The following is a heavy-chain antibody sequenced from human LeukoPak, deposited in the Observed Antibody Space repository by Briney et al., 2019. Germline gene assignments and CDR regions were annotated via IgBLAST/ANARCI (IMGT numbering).Heavy chain of an antibody. J-gene: IGHJ5*01. V-gene: IGHV3-7*01. D-gene: IGHD3-10*01. CDR3: AKEGAYPIITYDS. CDR2: IKGDGHEK. CDR1: GYSFSRYW. Sequence: GGSLRLSCAASGYSFSRYWMNWVRQAPGKGLEWVANIKGDGHEKNYVDSVKGRFSISRDNARNSLYLQMDSLRAEDTAVYYCAKEGAYPIITYDSWGQGALVTVSS.